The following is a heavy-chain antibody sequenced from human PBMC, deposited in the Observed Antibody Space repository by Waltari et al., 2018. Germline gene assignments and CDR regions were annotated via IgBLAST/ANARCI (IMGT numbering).Heavy chain of an antibody. V-gene: IGHV4-34*01. CDR1: GGSFSGSY. J-gene: IGHJ4*02. Sequence: QVQLQQWGAGLLKPSETLSLTCAAYGGSFSGSYWSWIRQHPGKGLEWIGEINHSGSTNYNPSLKSRVTISVDTSKNQFSLKLSSVTAADTAVYYCARGPDYDFWSGYYNWDYWGQGTLVTVSS. D-gene: IGHD3-3*01. CDR2: INHSGST. CDR3: ARGPDYDFWSGYYNWDY.